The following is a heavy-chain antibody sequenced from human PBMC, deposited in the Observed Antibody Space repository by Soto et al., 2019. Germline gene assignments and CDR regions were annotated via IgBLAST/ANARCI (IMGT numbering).Heavy chain of an antibody. CDR1: GYTFTSYA. Sequence: ASVKVSCKASGYTFTSYAMHWVRQAPGQRLEWMGWINAGNGNTKYSQKFQGRVTITRDTSASTAYMELSGLGSEDTAVYSCARDLGFGLSDYWGQGTLVTVSS. J-gene: IGHJ4*02. CDR3: ARDLGFGLSDY. V-gene: IGHV1-3*01. D-gene: IGHD3-10*01. CDR2: INAGNGNT.